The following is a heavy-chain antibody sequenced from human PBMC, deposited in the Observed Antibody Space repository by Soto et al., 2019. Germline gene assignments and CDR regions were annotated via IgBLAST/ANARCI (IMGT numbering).Heavy chain of an antibody. V-gene: IGHV1-18*01. CDR3: ARGRYGDY. CDR2: ISAHNGNT. Sequence: QVHLVQSGAEVKKLGASVKVSCKGSGYAFTTYGITWVRQAHGQGLEWMGWISAHNGNTNYAQELQGRVTVTRDTSTSTAYMELRSLRSDDTALYYCARGRYGDYWGQGALVTVSS. D-gene: IGHD1-1*01. J-gene: IGHJ4*02. CDR1: GYAFTTYG.